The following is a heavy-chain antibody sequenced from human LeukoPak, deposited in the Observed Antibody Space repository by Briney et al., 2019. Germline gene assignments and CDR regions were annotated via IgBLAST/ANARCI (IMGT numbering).Heavy chain of an antibody. CDR3: ARSKGSSFRSPFDY. Sequence: PGGSLRLSCAASGFTFSSYSMNWVRQAPGKGLEWVSSISSSSSYIYYADSVKGRFTISRDNAKNSLYLQMNSLRAEDTAVYHCARSKGSSFRSPFDYWGQGTLVTVSS. J-gene: IGHJ4*02. V-gene: IGHV3-21*01. CDR1: GFTFSSYS. D-gene: IGHD6-6*01. CDR2: ISSSSSYI.